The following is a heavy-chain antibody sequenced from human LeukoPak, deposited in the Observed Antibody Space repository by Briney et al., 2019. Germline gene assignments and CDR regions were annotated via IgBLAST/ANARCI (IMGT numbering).Heavy chain of an antibody. Sequence: GGSLRLSCAASGFTFSSYWMSWVRQAPGKGLEWVANIKQDGSEKYYVDSVKGRFTISRDNAKNSLYLQMNSLRDEDTAVYYCAKVRSDFGGRGYFDSWGQGTLVTVSS. J-gene: IGHJ4*02. D-gene: IGHD3-16*01. V-gene: IGHV3-7*03. CDR1: GFTFSSYW. CDR2: IKQDGSEK. CDR3: AKVRSDFGGRGYFDS.